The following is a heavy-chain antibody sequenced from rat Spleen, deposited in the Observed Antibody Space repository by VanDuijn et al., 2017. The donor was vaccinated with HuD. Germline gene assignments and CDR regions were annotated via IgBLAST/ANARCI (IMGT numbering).Heavy chain of an antibody. CDR1: GFTFNSFP. CDR3: TRDDVLPGYNYFDY. D-gene: IGHD1-4*01. V-gene: IGHV5-46*01. Sequence: EVQLVESGGGLVQPGRSMELSCAASGFTFNSFPMAWVRQAPTKGLEWVATISSNGRDTYYRDSVEGRFTISRDNAKSSLYLQMNSLRSEDTATYYCTRDDVLPGYNYFDYWGQGVMVTVSS. J-gene: IGHJ2*01. CDR2: ISSNGRDT.